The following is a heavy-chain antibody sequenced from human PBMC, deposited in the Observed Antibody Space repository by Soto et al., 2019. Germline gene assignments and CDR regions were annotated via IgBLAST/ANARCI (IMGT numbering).Heavy chain of an antibody. J-gene: IGHJ6*02. CDR2: IYYSGST. V-gene: IGHV4-39*01. CDR1: GGSISSSSYY. Sequence: QLQLQESGPGLVKPSETLSLTCTVSGGSISSSSYYWGWIRQPPGKGLEWIGSIYYSGSTYYNPSLKSRDTISVDTSKNQSSLKLSSVTAADTAVYYCARHVLTMVRGVVPDMDVWGQGTTVTVSS. D-gene: IGHD3-10*01. CDR3: ARHVLTMVRGVVPDMDV.